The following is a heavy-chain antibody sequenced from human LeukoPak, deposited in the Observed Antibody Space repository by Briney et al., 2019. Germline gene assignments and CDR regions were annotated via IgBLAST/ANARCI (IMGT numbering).Heavy chain of an antibody. V-gene: IGHV3-48*01. J-gene: IGHJ3*02. CDR2: ISGSSSTI. CDR3: ARAGRWEPYAFDI. D-gene: IGHD1-26*01. Sequence: GGSLRLSCAASGFTFNTYSMNWVRQAPGKGLEWISYISGSSSTIYYADSVTGRFTISRDNAKKSLYLQMNSLRAEDTAVYYCARAGRWEPYAFDIWGQGTMVTVSS. CDR1: GFTFNTYS.